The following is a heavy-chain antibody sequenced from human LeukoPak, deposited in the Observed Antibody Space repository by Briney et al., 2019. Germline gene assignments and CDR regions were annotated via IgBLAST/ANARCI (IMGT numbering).Heavy chain of an antibody. V-gene: IGHV3-30*02. J-gene: IGHJ5*02. CDR3: AKERGTYYDFWSGYRNWFDP. D-gene: IGHD3-3*01. CDR2: TRYDGCNK. Sequence: GGSLRLSCAASGFTLSSYGMHWVRQAPGKGPEWVAFTRYDGCNKYYADSVKGRSTISRDNSKNTLYLQMNSLRAEDTAVYYCAKERGTYYDFWSGYRNWFDPWGQGTLVTVSS. CDR1: GFTLSSYG.